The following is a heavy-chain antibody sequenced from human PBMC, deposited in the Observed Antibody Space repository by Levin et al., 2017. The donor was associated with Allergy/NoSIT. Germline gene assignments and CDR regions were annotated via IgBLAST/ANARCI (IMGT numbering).Heavy chain of an antibody. D-gene: IGHD2-15*01. J-gene: IGHJ4*02. CDR1: GFTFDDYA. V-gene: IGHV3-9*01. CDR2: ISWNSGSI. Sequence: GGSLRLSCAASGFTFDDYAMHWVRQAPGKGLEWVSGISWNSGSIGYADSVKGRFTISRDNAKNSLYLQMNSLRAEDTALYYCAKGRVVVAAAYFDYWGQGTLVTVSS. CDR3: AKGRVVVAAAYFDY.